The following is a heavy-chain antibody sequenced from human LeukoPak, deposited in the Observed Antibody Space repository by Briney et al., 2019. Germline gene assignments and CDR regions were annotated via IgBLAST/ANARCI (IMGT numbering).Heavy chain of an antibody. D-gene: IGHD3-22*01. CDR1: GYTFTSYA. J-gene: IGHJ4*02. V-gene: IGHV1-3*01. CDR3: ARVPNYYDNFYYFDY. Sequence: VASVTVSCTASGYTFTSYAMHWVRQAPGQRLEWMGWINAGNGNTKYSQKFQGRVTITRDTSASTAYMELSSLRSEDTAVYYCARVPNYYDNFYYFDYWGQGTLVTVSS. CDR2: INAGNGNT.